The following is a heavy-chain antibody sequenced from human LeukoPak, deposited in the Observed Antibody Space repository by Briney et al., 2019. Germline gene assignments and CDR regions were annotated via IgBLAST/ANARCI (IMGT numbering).Heavy chain of an antibody. J-gene: IGHJ4*02. CDR3: ATVRRAMIVAWGYGY. V-gene: IGHV1-2*06. CDR1: GYTFTGYY. CDR2: INPNSGGT. D-gene: IGHD3-22*01. Sequence: ASVKVSCKASGYTFTGYYMHWVRQAPGQGLEWMGRINPNSGGTNYAQKFQGRVTMTRDTSISTAYMELSRLRSDDTAVYYCATVRRAMIVAWGYGYWGQGTLVTVSS.